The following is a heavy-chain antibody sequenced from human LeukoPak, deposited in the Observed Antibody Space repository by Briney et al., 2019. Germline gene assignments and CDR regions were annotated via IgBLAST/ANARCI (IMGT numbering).Heavy chain of an antibody. J-gene: IGHJ1*01. V-gene: IGHV6-1*01. D-gene: IGHD6-19*01. CDR2: ASYKSEWSF. CDR1: GDSVSNKNVA. Sequence: SQTLSLTCAIPGDSVSNKNVAWNWVRQSPSRGLEWLGRASYKSEWSFNYAASVKSRITINADTSKNQFSLRLNSVAPEDTAVYYCAHWDHGSARYQNWGQGTLVTVSS. CDR3: AHWDHGSARYQN.